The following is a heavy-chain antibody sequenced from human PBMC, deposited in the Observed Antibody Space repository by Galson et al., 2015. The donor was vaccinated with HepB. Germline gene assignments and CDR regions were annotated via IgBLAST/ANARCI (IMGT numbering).Heavy chain of an antibody. D-gene: IGHD2-8*02. CDR1: GGSFSGSFSGHY. Sequence: SETLSLTCAVYGGSFSGSFSGHYWSWIRQPPGKGLEWIGEINHRGSTNYNPSLESRVTISVDTSKNQFSLKVNSVTAADTAVYYCARLSRYCTGDRCFRGYFDYWGQGVLVTVSS. V-gene: IGHV4-34*01. CDR2: INHRGST. J-gene: IGHJ4*02. CDR3: ARLSRYCTGDRCFRGYFDY.